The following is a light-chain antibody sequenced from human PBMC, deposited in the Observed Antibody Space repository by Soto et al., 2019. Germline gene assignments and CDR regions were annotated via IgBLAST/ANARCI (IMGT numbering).Light chain of an antibody. CDR1: QSVGHMF. Sequence: EIVLTQSPDTVSLSPGDRAPLSCRDSQSVGHMFLAWFQQKPGQAPRLLIFDAYRRATGIPDRFSGSGSGTNFALTISRLEPEDFALYYCRQYASSFGTFGQGTKVDI. CDR2: DAY. V-gene: IGKV3-20*01. CDR3: RQYASSFGT. J-gene: IGKJ1*01.